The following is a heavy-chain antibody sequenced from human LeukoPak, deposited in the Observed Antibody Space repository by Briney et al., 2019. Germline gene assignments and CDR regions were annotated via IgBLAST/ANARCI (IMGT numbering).Heavy chain of an antibody. D-gene: IGHD3-22*01. J-gene: IGHJ4*02. V-gene: IGHV3-48*03. CDR2: ISSSGSTI. CDR1: GFTFSSYE. Sequence: GGSLRLSCAASGFTFSSYEMNWVRQAPGKGLEWVSYISSSGSTISYADSVKGRFTISRDNAKKSLYLQMNSLRAEDTAVYYCASSPETTYYDSSGYYKDWGQGTLVTVSS. CDR3: ASSPETTYYDSSGYYKD.